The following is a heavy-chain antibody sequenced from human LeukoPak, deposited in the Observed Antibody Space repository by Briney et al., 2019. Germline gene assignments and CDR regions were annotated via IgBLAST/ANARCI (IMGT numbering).Heavy chain of an antibody. CDR3: ARGGSGISNAFDI. D-gene: IGHD3-10*01. J-gene: IGHJ3*02. Sequence: PSETLSLTCTVSGGSISSSSYYWSWIRQPPGKGLEWIGYLYYSGSANSNLSLKSRVTMSVDTSKNQFSLKLRSVTAADTAVYYCARGGSGISNAFDIWGQGTMVTVSS. CDR1: GGSISSSSYY. CDR2: LYYSGSA. V-gene: IGHV4-61*01.